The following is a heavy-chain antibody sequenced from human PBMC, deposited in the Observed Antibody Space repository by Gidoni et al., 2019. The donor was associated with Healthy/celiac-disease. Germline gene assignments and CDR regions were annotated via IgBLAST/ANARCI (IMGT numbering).Heavy chain of an antibody. V-gene: IGHV4-59*01. CDR3: AGAYCSSTSCYGIDY. D-gene: IGHD2-2*01. J-gene: IGHJ4*02. CDR2: IYYSGST. Sequence: QVQLQESGTGLVKHSETLSITCTVPGGSISSYYWSWIRKPPGKGLEWIGYIYYSGSTNYNPSLKSRVTISVDTSKNQFSLKLSSVTAADTAVYYCAGAYCSSTSCYGIDYWGQGTLVTVSS. CDR1: GGSISSYY.